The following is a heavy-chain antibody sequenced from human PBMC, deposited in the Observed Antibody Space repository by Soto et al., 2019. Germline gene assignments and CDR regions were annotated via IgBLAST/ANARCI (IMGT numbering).Heavy chain of an antibody. J-gene: IGHJ3*02. CDR2: IIPIFGTA. V-gene: IGHV1-69*01. D-gene: IGHD2-21*02. CDR1: GGTFSSYA. Sequence: QVQLVQSGAEVKKPGSSVKVSCKASGGTFSSYAISWVRQAPGQGLEWMGGIIPIFGTANYAQKFQGRVTITADESTSTAYMELSSLRSEDTAVYYCARDGYCGGYCYSHDAFDIWGQGTMVTVSS. CDR3: ARDGYCGGYCYSHDAFDI.